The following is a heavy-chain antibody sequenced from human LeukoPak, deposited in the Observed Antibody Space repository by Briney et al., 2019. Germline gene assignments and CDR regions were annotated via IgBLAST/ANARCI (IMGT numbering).Heavy chain of an antibody. Sequence: GGSLRLSCVASGFTFSDYHINWVRQAPGKGLEWVSSISSSSTHIYYADSVRGRFTISRDDAKNSLYLQMNSLRAEDTAVYYCARVGYGDSYFDYWGQGTLVTVSS. CDR3: ARVGYGDSYFDY. CDR1: GFTFSDYH. V-gene: IGHV3-21*01. J-gene: IGHJ4*02. CDR2: ISSSSTHI. D-gene: IGHD4-17*01.